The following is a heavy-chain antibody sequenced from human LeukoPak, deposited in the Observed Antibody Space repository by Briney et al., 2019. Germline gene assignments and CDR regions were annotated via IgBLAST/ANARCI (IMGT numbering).Heavy chain of an antibody. CDR2: IIPIFGTA. CDR1: GGTFSSYA. D-gene: IGHD5-12*01. V-gene: IGHV1-69*05. J-gene: IGHJ2*01. Sequence: SVKVSCKXSGGTFSSYAISWVRQAPGQGLEWMGRIIPIFGTANYAQKFQGRVTITTDESTSTAYMELSSLRSEDTAVYYCARDHSSWLRFGTLYWYFDLWGRGTLVTVSS. CDR3: ARDHSSWLRFGTLYWYFDL.